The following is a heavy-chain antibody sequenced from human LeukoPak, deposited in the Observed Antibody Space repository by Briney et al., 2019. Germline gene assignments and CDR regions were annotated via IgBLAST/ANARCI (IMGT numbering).Heavy chain of an antibody. J-gene: IGHJ5*02. D-gene: IGHD6-19*01. CDR1: GFTFSSYE. V-gene: IGHV3-48*03. CDR2: ISSSGNKI. Sequence: GGSLRLSCVGSGFTFSSYEMNWVRRPPGKGLQWVSYISSSGNKIYYENSVKGPFTISRDNAKNSLSLQMNSLRVEDTAVDYCARGHRRQYTSVWDNWFDPWGQGTLVTVSS. CDR3: ARGHRRQYTSVWDNWFDP.